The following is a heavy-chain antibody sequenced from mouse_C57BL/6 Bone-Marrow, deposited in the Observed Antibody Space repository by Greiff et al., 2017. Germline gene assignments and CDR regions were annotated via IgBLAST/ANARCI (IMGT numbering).Heavy chain of an antibody. CDR2: IGPGSGST. CDR3: ASQYYYGISGGFFAY. Sequence: QVQLKESGAELVKPGASVKISCKASGYTFTDYYINWVKQRPGQGLEWIGKIGPGSGSTYYNEKFKGKATLTAAKSSSTAYMQLSSLTSEDSAVYFCASQYYYGISGGFFAYWGQGTLVTVSA. CDR1: GYTFTDYY. J-gene: IGHJ3*01. V-gene: IGHV1-77*01. D-gene: IGHD1-1*01.